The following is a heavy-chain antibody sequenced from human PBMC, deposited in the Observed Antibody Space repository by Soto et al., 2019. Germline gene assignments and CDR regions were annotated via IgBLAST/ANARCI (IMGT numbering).Heavy chain of an antibody. V-gene: IGHV3-23*01. Sequence: GGSLRLSCAASGFTFSSYAMSWVRQAPGKGLEWVSAISGSGGSTYYADSVKGRFTISRDNSKNTLYLQMNSLRAEDTAVYYCAHPERPLSYCSGGSCYSLYYGMDVWGQGTTVTVSS. CDR2: ISGSGGST. CDR1: GFTFSSYA. J-gene: IGHJ6*02. D-gene: IGHD2-15*01. CDR3: AHPERPLSYCSGGSCYSLYYGMDV.